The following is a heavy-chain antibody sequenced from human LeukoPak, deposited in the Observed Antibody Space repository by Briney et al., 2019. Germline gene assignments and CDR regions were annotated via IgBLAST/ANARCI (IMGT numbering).Heavy chain of an antibody. Sequence: ASVKVSCKASGYTFTGYYMHWVRQAPGQGLEWMGRINPNSGGTNSAQKFQGRVTMTRDTSISTAYMELSRLRSDDTAVYYCAGVTNTNYYYYYGMDVWGQGTTVTVSS. CDR1: GYTFTGYY. CDR3: AGVTNTNYYYYYGMDV. V-gene: IGHV1-2*06. D-gene: IGHD2-8*01. CDR2: INPNSGGT. J-gene: IGHJ6*02.